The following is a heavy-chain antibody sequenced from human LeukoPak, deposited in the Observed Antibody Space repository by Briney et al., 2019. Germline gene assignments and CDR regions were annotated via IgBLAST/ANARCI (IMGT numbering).Heavy chain of an antibody. J-gene: IGHJ5*02. D-gene: IGHD1-26*01. CDR2: ISWNSGSI. CDR1: GFTFDDYA. V-gene: IGHV3-9*01. Sequence: PGRSLRLTCAASGFTFDDYAMHWVRQAPGKGLEWVSGISWNSGSIGYADSVKGRFTISRDNAKNSLYLQMNSLRAEDTAVYYCAKKVGATINWFDPWGQGTLVTVSS. CDR3: AKKVGATINWFDP.